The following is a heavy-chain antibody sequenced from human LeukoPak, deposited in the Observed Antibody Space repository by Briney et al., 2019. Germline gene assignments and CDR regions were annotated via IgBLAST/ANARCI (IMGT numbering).Heavy chain of an antibody. CDR3: ARWTYGDYDNYYYYYGMDV. D-gene: IGHD4-17*01. V-gene: IGHV5-51*01. J-gene: IGHJ6*02. CDR1: GYSFTSYW. CDR2: IYPGDSDT. Sequence: GESLKISCKGSGYSFTSYWIGWVRQMPGKGLEWMGIIYPGDSDTRYSPSFQGQVTISADKSISTAYLQWSSLKASDTAMYYCARWTYGDYDNYYYYYGMDVWGQGTTVTVSS.